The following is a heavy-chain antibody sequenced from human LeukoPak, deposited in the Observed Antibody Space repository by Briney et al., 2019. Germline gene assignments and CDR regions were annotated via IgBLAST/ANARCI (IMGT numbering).Heavy chain of an antibody. CDR3: ARVNWNPDY. J-gene: IGHJ4*02. V-gene: IGHV4-38-2*01. CDR1: GYSISRGYH. CDR2: IHHSGST. D-gene: IGHD1-1*01. Sequence: SETLSLTCAVSGYSISRGYHWGWIRQPPGKGLEWIGSIHHSGSTYYNSSLKSRVTISVDTSKNQFSLKVSSVTAADAAVYYCARVNWNPDYWGQGTLVTVSS.